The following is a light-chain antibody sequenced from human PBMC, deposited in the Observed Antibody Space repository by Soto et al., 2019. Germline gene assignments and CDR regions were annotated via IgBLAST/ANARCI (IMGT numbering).Light chain of an antibody. Sequence: DSQMTQSPFTLSASVRDRVTITCRASQTISSWLAWYQQIPGKAPKLLIYDASNLESGVPSRFSGSGSGTEFTLTISSLQPEDFAVYYCQQYENYWTFGQGTKVDIK. J-gene: IGKJ1*01. CDR3: QQYENYWT. CDR2: DAS. V-gene: IGKV1-5*01. CDR1: QTISSW.